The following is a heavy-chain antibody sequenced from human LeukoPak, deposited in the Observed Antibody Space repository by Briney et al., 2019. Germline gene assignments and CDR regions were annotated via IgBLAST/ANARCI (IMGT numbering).Heavy chain of an antibody. D-gene: IGHD3-3*01. CDR3: ASTFHDFWSGRATYYYYMDV. CDR1: GFTFSSYA. Sequence: PGGSLRLSCAASGFTFSSYAMHWVRQAPGKGLEWVAVISYDGSNKYYADSVKGRFTISRDNSKNTLYLQMNSLRAEDTAVYYCASTFHDFWSGRATYYYYMDVWGKGTTVTVSS. J-gene: IGHJ6*03. CDR2: ISYDGSNK. V-gene: IGHV3-30-3*01.